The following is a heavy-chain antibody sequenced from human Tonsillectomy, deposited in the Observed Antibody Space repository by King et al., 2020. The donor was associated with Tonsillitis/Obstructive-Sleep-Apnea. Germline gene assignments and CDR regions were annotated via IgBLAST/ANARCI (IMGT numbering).Heavy chain of an antibody. Sequence: PLQESGPGLVKPSQTLSLTCTVSGGSISSGGYYWSWIRQHPGKGLEWIGYIYYSGSTYYNPSLKSLVTISVDTSKNQFSLKLSSVTAADTAVYYCARGAFYDYIWGSYPPYFDYWGQGTLVTVSS. J-gene: IGHJ4*02. D-gene: IGHD3-16*02. CDR3: ARGAFYDYIWGSYPPYFDY. V-gene: IGHV4-31*01. CDR1: GGSISSGGYY. CDR2: IYYSGST.